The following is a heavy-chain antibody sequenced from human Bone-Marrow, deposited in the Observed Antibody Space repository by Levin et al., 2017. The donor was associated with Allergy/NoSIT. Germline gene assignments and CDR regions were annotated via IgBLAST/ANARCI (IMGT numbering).Heavy chain of an antibody. CDR2: ISSSSSYI. CDR1: GFTFSSYS. V-gene: IGHV3-21*01. CDR3: ARLSAHIVGATKGDGDAFDS. J-gene: IGHJ3*02. D-gene: IGHD1-26*01. Sequence: GGSLRLSCAASGFTFSSYSMNWVRQAPGKGLEWVSSISSSSSYIYYADSVKGRFTISRDNAKNSLYLQMNSLRAEDTAVYYCARLSAHIVGATKGDGDAFDSWGQGTMVTVSS.